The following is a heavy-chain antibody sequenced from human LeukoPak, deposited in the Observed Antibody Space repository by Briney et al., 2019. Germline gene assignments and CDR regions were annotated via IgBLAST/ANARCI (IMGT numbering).Heavy chain of an antibody. J-gene: IGHJ4*02. V-gene: IGHV3-23*01. CDR2: ISGSGGST. Sequence: PGGSLRLSCAASGFTFSSYAMSWVRQAPGKGLEWVSAISGSGGSTYYADSVKGRFTISRDNSKNTLYLQMNSLRAEDTAVYYCAKPSYDILTGYRPFDYWGQGTLVTVSS. D-gene: IGHD3-9*01. CDR1: GFTFSSYA. CDR3: AKPSYDILTGYRPFDY.